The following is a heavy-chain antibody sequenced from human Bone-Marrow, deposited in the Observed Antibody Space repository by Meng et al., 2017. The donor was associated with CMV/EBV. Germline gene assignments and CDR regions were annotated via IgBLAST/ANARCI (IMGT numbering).Heavy chain of an antibody. CDR2: ISAYNGDT. CDR3: ARDREAARPGWFDP. J-gene: IGHJ5*02. V-gene: IGHV1-18*01. CDR1: GYSFPTYG. D-gene: IGHD6-6*01. Sequence: QVQLVQSGAEGKSPGASVKVSCTASGYSFPTYGINWVRQAPGQGLEWMGWISAYNGDTNYAQKFQGRVSMTTDTSTSTAYMEVRSLRSDDSGIYYCARDREAARPGWFDPWGQGTLVTVSS.